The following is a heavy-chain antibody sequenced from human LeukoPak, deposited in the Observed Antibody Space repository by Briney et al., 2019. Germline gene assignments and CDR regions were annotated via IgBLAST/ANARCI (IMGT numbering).Heavy chain of an antibody. CDR3: AKDEVGGYYDFWSGYGSNWFDP. D-gene: IGHD3-3*01. V-gene: IGHV3-30*18. CDR1: GFTFSSYG. CDR2: ISYDGSNK. Sequence: GRSPRLSCAASGFTFSSYGMHWVRQAPGKGLEWVAVISYDGSNKYYADSVKGRFTISRDNSKNTLYLQMNSLRAEDTAVYYCAKDEVGGYYDFWSGYGSNWFDPWGQGTLVTVSS. J-gene: IGHJ5*02.